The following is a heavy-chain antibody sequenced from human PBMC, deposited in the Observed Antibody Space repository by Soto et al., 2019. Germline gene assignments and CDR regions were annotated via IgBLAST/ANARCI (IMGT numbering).Heavy chain of an antibody. CDR1: GYTFTSYD. CDR3: AGEGVRGMDV. V-gene: IGHV1-8*01. Sequence: QVQLVQSGAEVKKPGASVKVSCKASGYTFTSYDINWVRQATGQGLEWMGWMNPNSANTGYAQKCQGRVTMTRNTSISTAYMELSSLGSEETSVYYCAGEGVRGMDVWGQGTTVTVSS. J-gene: IGHJ6*02. CDR2: MNPNSANT. D-gene: IGHD3-16*01.